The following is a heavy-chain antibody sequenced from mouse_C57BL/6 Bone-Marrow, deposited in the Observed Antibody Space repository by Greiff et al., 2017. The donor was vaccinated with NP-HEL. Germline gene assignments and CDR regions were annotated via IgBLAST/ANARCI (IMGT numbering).Heavy chain of an antibody. CDR2: INYDGSST. CDR1: GFTFSDYY. Sequence: EVKVVESEGGLVQPGSSMKLSCTASGFTFSDYYMAWFRQVPEKGLEWVANINYDGSSTYYLDSLKSRFIISRDNAKNILYLQMSSLKSEDTATYYCARGGATFAYWGQGTLVTVSA. V-gene: IGHV5-16*01. J-gene: IGHJ3*01. CDR3: ARGGATFAY. D-gene: IGHD3-1*01.